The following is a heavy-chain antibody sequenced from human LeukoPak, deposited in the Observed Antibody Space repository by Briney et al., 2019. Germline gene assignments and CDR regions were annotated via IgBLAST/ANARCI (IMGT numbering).Heavy chain of an antibody. D-gene: IGHD6-13*01. CDR2: ISNDGSEK. J-gene: IGHJ4*02. CDR3: ARAESTSWHNFDY. Sequence: GGSLRLSCAASGFTFSDFPMHWVRQAPGTGLEWVALISNDGSEKYYVDSVKGRFTVSRDNSKSTLYLQMDSLRGEDTAVYYCARAESTSWHNFDYWGQGTLVTVFS. V-gene: IGHV3-30*04. CDR1: GFTFSDFP.